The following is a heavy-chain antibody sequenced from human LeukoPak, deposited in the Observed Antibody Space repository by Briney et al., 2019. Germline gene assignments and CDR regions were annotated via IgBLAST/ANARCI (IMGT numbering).Heavy chain of an antibody. CDR3: ARDFAVSSSWAWRLFFS. J-gene: IGHJ5*02. CDR1: GYTFTSYG. V-gene: IGHV1-18*01. CDR2: ISAYNGNT. Sequence: ASVKVSCKASGYTFTSYGISWVRQAPGQGLEWMGWISAYNGNTNYAQKLQGRVTMTTDTSTSTAYMELRSLRSDDTAVYYCARDFAVSSSWAWRLFFSWGQGTLVAVSS. D-gene: IGHD6-13*01.